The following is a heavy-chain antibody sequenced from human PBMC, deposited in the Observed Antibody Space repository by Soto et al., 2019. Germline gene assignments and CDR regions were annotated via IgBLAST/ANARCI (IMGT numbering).Heavy chain of an antibody. CDR3: ARIHSSSSSDMDV. CDR1: GDSVSSTSAA. V-gene: IGHV6-1*01. J-gene: IGHJ6*02. CDR2: TYYRSKWSY. D-gene: IGHD6-6*01. Sequence: PSQNLSLTCAISGDSVSSTSAAWNWIRQSPSRGLEWLGRTYYRSKWSYGYAVSVKSRITINPDTSKNQFSLQLNSVTPEDTAVYYCARIHSSSSSDMDVWGQGTTVTVSS.